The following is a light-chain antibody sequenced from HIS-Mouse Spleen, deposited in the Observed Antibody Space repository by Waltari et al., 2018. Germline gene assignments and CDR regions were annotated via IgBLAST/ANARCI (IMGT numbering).Light chain of an antibody. CDR3: QQYDNLLT. J-gene: IGKJ4*01. CDR1: QDSSNY. CDR2: EAS. V-gene: IGKV1-33*01. Sequence: DLQMTQSTSPLSASVGDRVHITCQASQDSSNYLNWYQQKPRKAPKPLIYEASNLKTGVPTRFSGSGSGTDFTFTISSLQPEDIATYYCQQYDNLLTFGGGTKVEIK.